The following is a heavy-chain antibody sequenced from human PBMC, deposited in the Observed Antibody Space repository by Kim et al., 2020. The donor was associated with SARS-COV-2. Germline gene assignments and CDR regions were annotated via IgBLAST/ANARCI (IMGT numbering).Heavy chain of an antibody. CDR2: IKSKAAGGTT. Sequence: GGSLRLSCAVSGFPFSDTWMSWVRQAPGKGLEWVGRIKSKAAGGTTDYPAPGKCRFTISRDDSENMLYLQMNTLKTEDTAGYYCTADRGVPADCWGQGTLVTVSS. D-gene: IGHD2-2*01. V-gene: IGHV3-15*01. CDR3: TADRGVPADC. CDR1: GFPFSDTW. J-gene: IGHJ4*02.